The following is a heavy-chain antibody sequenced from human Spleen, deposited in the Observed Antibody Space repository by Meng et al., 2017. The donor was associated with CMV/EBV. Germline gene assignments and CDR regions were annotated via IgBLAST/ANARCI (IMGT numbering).Heavy chain of an antibody. CDR3: ARGRGIPAAIDFDY. CDR1: GASVSSSNYY. V-gene: IGHV4-61*01. Sequence: SETLSLTCTVSGASVSSSNYYWSWIRQSPGKGLEWIGDIYYSGSTNYSPSLKSRVTISVDTSKNQFSLQLSSVTAADTAVYYCARGRGIPAAIDFDYWVQGTLVTVSS. CDR2: IYYSGST. J-gene: IGHJ4*02. D-gene: IGHD2-2*02.